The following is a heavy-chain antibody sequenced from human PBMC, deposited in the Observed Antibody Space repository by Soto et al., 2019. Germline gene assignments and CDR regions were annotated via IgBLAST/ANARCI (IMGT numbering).Heavy chain of an antibody. V-gene: IGHV4-34*01. Sequence: SETLSLTCAVYGGSFSGYYWGWIRQPPGKGLEWIGEINHSGSTNYNPSLKSRVTISVDTSKNQFSLKLSSVTAADTAVYYCASAPPRGHYYYYYMDVWGKGTTVTVSS. CDR2: INHSGST. J-gene: IGHJ6*03. CDR1: GGSFSGYY. D-gene: IGHD3-10*01. CDR3: ASAPPRGHYYYYYMDV.